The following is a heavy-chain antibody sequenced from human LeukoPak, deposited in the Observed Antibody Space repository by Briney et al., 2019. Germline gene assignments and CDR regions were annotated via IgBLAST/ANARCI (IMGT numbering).Heavy chain of an antibody. Sequence: ASVKVSCKASGYTFTSYYMHWVRQAPGQGLEWMGWINPNSGGTNYAQKFQGRVTMTRDTSISTAYMELSRLRSDDTAVYYCARAPPGSSWYYFDYWGQGTLVTVSS. CDR1: GYTFTSYY. CDR3: ARAPPGSSWYYFDY. J-gene: IGHJ4*02. D-gene: IGHD6-13*01. V-gene: IGHV1-2*02. CDR2: INPNSGGT.